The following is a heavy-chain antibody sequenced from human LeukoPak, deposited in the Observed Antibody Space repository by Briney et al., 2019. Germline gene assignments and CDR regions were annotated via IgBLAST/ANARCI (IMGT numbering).Heavy chain of an antibody. V-gene: IGHV3-23*01. D-gene: IGHD3-9*01. CDR3: AKARGVRYFED. CDR1: GFTFSSYA. Sequence: GGSLRLSCAASGFTFSSYAMSWVRQAPGKGLEWVSDISGCGGSQDYADSVKGRFTISRDNSKNTLYLQMNSLRAEDTAVYYCAKARGVRYFEDWGQGTLVTVSS. J-gene: IGHJ4*02. CDR2: ISGCGGSQ.